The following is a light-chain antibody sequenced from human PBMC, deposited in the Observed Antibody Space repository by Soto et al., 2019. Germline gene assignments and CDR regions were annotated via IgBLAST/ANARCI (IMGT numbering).Light chain of an antibody. CDR2: DVT. CDR1: SSDVAKYEY. Sequence: QSALTQPRSVSGSPGQSVTISCTGSSSDVAKYEYVSWYQQNPGKAPKLLIYDVTKRPSGVPDRFSGSKFGNTASLTISGLRPEDDADYFCCSHAGSYTFVFGSGTKLTV. J-gene: IGLJ1*01. V-gene: IGLV2-11*01. CDR3: CSHAGSYTFV.